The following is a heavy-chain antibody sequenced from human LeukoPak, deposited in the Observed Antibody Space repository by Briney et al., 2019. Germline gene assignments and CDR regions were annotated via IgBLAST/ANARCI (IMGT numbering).Heavy chain of an antibody. Sequence: PSETLSLTCAVSGGSISSSNWWGWVRQPPGKGLEWIGEIYHSGSTNYNPSLKSRVTISVDKSKNQFSLKLSSVTAADTAVYYCARVSSGATTVDYWGQGTLVTVSS. D-gene: IGHD1-26*01. CDR3: ARVSSGATTVDY. J-gene: IGHJ4*02. CDR1: GGSISSSNW. CDR2: IYHSGST. V-gene: IGHV4-4*02.